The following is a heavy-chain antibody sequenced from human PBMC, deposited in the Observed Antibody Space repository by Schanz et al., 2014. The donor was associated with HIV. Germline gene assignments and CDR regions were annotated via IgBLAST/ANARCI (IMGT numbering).Heavy chain of an antibody. Sequence: QVQVVQSGAEVKKPGSSVKVSCTASGDGFTTRTISWLRQAPGHALEWMGGIIPIFGAAKNAPKFQGRVTITADESTSTAYMELTGLNPEDTAIYYCARDDVLDSLASWGQGTLVTVSS. CDR1: GDGFTTRT. D-gene: IGHD2-21*01. CDR3: ARDDVLDSLAS. CDR2: IIPIFGAA. J-gene: IGHJ5*02. V-gene: IGHV1-69*01.